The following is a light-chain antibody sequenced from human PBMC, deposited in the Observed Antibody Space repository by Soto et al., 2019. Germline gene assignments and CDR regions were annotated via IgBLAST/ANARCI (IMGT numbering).Light chain of an antibody. J-gene: IGLJ2*01. CDR3: CSYAGGTSLV. Sequence: QSALTQPAAVSGSLGQSITISCTGTSSDVGTYKLVSWYQPHPGKALQLVIFEDVERPKGVSNRFSGSKSGDTASLTISGLQTEDEADYYCCSYAGGTSLVFGGGTKLTVL. CDR1: SSDVGTYKL. CDR2: EDV. V-gene: IGLV2-23*01.